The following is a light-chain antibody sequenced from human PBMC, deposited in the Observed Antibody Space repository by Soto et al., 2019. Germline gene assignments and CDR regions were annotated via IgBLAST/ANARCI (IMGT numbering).Light chain of an antibody. J-gene: IGLJ2*01. CDR2: LNSDGSH. CDR1: SGHSSYS. V-gene: IGLV4-69*01. CDR3: QTWDTGIVL. Sequence: QSVLTQSPSASASLGASVTLTCSLSSGHSSYSIAWHQQRPEKGPRYLMKLNSDGSHNKGDGIPDRFSGSSSGTERYLTISSLQSEDEADYYCQTWDTGIVLFGGGTKLTVL.